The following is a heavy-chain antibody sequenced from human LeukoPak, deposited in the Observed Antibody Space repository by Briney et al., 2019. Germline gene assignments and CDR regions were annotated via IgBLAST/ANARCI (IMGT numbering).Heavy chain of an antibody. CDR2: ISYDGSNK. CDR1: GFTFSSYG. Sequence: GRSLRLSCAASGFTFSSYGMHWVRQAPGKGLEWVAVISYDGSNKYYADSVKGRFTISRDNSKNTLYLQMNSLRAEDTAVYYCLGEYYGFDYWGQGTLVTVSS. J-gene: IGHJ4*02. V-gene: IGHV3-30*03. D-gene: IGHD3-16*01. CDR3: LGEYYGFDY.